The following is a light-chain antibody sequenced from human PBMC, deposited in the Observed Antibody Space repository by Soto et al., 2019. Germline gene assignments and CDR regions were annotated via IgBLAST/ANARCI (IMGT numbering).Light chain of an antibody. Sequence: IVMTQSPSTLSMFTGEPAILSCRVSESVSINLAWYQQKPGQSPRLLVYDASTRATGIPARFTGSGSGTEFTLTISSLQSEDFAVYFCQQYNNWPPSWTFGQGTEVDI. CDR3: QQYNNWPPSWT. V-gene: IGKV3-15*01. J-gene: IGKJ1*01. CDR1: ESVSIN. CDR2: DAS.